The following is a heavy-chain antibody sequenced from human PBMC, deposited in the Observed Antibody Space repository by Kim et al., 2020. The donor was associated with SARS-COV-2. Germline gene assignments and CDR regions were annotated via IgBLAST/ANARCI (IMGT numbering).Heavy chain of an antibody. CDR1: GGSISSSSYY. D-gene: IGHD6-6*01. Sequence: SETLSLTCTVSGGSISSSSYYWGWIRQPPGKGLEWIGSIYYSGSTYYNPSLKSRVTISVDTSKNQFSLKLSSVTAADTAVYYCARQGSSGPPNFDYWGQGTLVTVSS. V-gene: IGHV4-39*01. CDR3: ARQGSSGPPNFDY. CDR2: IYYSGST. J-gene: IGHJ4*02.